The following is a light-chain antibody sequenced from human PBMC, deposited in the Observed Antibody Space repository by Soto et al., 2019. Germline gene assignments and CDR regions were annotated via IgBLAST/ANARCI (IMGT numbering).Light chain of an antibody. V-gene: IGKV1-8*01. CDR1: QGISSY. CDR2: VAS. CDR3: QQLNSYRLT. J-gene: IGKJ4*01. Sequence: AIRMTQSPSSLSASTGDRVTITCRASQGISSYLAWYQQKPGKAPKLLVYVASTLQSGVPSRFSGSGSGTDFSLSINSLQPEDFATYYCQQLNSYRLTLGGGTKVDIK.